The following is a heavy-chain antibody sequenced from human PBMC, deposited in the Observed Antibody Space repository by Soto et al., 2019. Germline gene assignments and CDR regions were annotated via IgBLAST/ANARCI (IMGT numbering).Heavy chain of an antibody. V-gene: IGHV4-34*01. Sequence: PSETLSLTCAVYGGSFSGYYWSWIRQPPGKGLERIGEINHSGSTNYNPSLKSRVTISVDTSKNQFSLKLSSVTAADTAVYYCAGVHTGYSSGWYLFQYFQHWGQGTLVTVSS. J-gene: IGHJ1*01. CDR3: AGVHTGYSSGWYLFQYFQH. CDR2: INHSGST. CDR1: GGSFSGYY. D-gene: IGHD6-19*01.